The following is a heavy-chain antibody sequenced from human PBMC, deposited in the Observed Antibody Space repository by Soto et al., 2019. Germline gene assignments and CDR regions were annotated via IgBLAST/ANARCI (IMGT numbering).Heavy chain of an antibody. CDR1: GFTFSSYW. D-gene: IGHD3-3*01. V-gene: IGHV3-7*01. CDR2: IKQDGSEK. CDR3: ARSPRPEWLYSVVDYFDY. Sequence: TGGSLRLSCAASGFTFSSYWMSWVRQAPGKGLEWVANIKQDGSEKYYVDSVKGRFTISRDNAKNSLYLQMNSLRAEDTAVYYCARSPRPEWLYSVVDYFDYWGQGTLVTVSS. J-gene: IGHJ4*02.